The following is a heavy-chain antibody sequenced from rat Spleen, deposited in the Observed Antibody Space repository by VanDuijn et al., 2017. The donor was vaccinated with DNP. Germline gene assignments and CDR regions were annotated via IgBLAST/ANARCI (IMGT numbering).Heavy chain of an antibody. CDR2: ISYDGRDT. CDR1: GFTFSSYG. J-gene: IGHJ3*01. D-gene: IGHD1-4*01. CDR3: ARSRLPGYYPFAC. V-gene: IGHV5-7*01. Sequence: EVQLVESGGGLVQPGKSLKLSCSASGFTFSSYGMHWIRQAPKKSLEWVATISYDGRDTYYRDSVKGRFTISRDNAKSSLYLQMNSLKSEDTATYYCARSRLPGYYPFACWGQGTLVTVSS.